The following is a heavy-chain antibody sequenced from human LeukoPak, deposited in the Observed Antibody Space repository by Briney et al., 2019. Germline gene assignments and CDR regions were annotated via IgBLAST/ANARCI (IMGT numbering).Heavy chain of an antibody. V-gene: IGHV3-74*01. Sequence: GGSLSLSCAASGFTFSSYWMHWVRQAPGKGLVWVSRISTDGSTTNYADSVRGRFTISRDNAEKTLYLQMNSLRGDDTAVYFCARANGQLWTTPDYWGQGTLVTISS. CDR2: ISTDGSTT. CDR3: ARANGQLWTTPDY. J-gene: IGHJ4*02. D-gene: IGHD5-18*01. CDR1: GFTFSSYW.